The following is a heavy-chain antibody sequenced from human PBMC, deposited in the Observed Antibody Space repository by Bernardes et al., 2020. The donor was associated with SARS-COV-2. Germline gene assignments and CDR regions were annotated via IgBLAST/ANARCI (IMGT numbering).Heavy chain of an antibody. CDR3: AGGDYYDKSGYYRY. V-gene: IGHV3-30-3*01. CDR2: ISYNGDHK. Sequence: GGSLRLSCAASGFSFNTYAMHWVRQAPVKGLEWVAEISYNGDHKFYVDSVEGRFTISRDNSKNTLDLQMNILRADDTAVYYCAGGDYYDKSGYYRYWGQGTLVTVSS. CDR1: GFSFNTYA. D-gene: IGHD3-22*01. J-gene: IGHJ4*02.